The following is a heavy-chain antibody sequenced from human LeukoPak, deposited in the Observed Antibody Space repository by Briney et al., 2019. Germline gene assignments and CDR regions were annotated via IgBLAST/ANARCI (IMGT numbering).Heavy chain of an antibody. J-gene: IGHJ4*02. D-gene: IGHD3-10*01. Sequence: GGSLSLSWAASGLPFDDYGRSWVGKAPGRGLGWAPGINWNGGSTGYADSVKGRFTISRDNAKKSLYLQMNSLRAEDTALYHCAREGVRGVKYFDYWGQGTLVTVSS. V-gene: IGHV3-20*01. CDR2: INWNGGST. CDR1: GLPFDDYG. CDR3: AREGVRGVKYFDY.